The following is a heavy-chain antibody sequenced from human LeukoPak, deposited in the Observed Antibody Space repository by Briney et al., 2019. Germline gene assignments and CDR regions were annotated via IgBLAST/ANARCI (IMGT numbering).Heavy chain of an antibody. Sequence: ASVKVSCKASGYTFTSYYMHWVRQAPGQGLEWMGIINPSGGSTSYAQKFQGRVTMTRDTSTSTVYMELSSLRSEDTAVYYCARDRGGASPDFVVVPAATGVGFDPWGQGTLVTVSS. V-gene: IGHV1-46*01. CDR3: ARDRGGASPDFVVVPAATGVGFDP. CDR1: GYTFTSYY. J-gene: IGHJ5*02. CDR2: INPSGGST. D-gene: IGHD2-2*01.